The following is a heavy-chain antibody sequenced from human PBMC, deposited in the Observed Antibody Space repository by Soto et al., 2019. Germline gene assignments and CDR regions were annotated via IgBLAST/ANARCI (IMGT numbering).Heavy chain of an antibody. D-gene: IGHD5-18*01. V-gene: IGHV5-51*01. J-gene: IGHJ4*02. CDR3: ASCGYHGDTAMDYYFDY. CDR2: IYPGDSDT. Sequence: GESLKISCKGSGYRFTSYWIGWVRQMPGKGLEWMGIIYPGDSDTRYSPSFQGQVTISADKSISTAYMELSSLRSEDTAVYYCASCGYHGDTAMDYYFDYWGQGTLVTVSS. CDR1: GYRFTSYW.